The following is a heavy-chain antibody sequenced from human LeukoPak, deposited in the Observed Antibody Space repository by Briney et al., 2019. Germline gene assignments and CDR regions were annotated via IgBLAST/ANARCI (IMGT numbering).Heavy chain of an antibody. CDR1: GFTFSDYY. CDR3: ARAPHYSNYGPYYYGMDV. J-gene: IGHJ6*02. D-gene: IGHD4-11*01. V-gene: IGHV3-11*06. CDR2: ISSSSSYT. Sequence: GGSLRLSCAASGFTFSDYYMSWIRQAPGKGLEWVSYISSSSSYTNYADSVKGRFTISRDNAKNSLYLQMNSLRAEDTAVYYCARAPHYSNYGPYYYGMDVWGQGTTVTVSS.